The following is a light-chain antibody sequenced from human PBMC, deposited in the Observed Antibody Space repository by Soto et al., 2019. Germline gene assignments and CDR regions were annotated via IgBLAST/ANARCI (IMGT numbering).Light chain of an antibody. CDR3: QQSFSTPQT. J-gene: IGKJ4*01. CDR2: VAS. CDR1: QSINIY. Sequence: DIQMTQSPSSLSASVGDSVIITCRASQSINIYLSWYQQKPGKAPKLLINVASTLQGGVPSRFSGSGSGTEFTLAISSLQPEDSATYYCQQSFSTPQTFGGGTRVEIK. V-gene: IGKV1-39*01.